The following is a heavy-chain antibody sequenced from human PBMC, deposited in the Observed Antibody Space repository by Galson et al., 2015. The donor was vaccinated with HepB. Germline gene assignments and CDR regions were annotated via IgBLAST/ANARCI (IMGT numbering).Heavy chain of an antibody. Sequence: SLRLSCAASGFTFSDHYMDWVRQAPGKGLEWVGRVRKKVNSYTTEYATSVRGRFTISRDDSKNSLFLQMNSLKTEDTAVYYCSRVKPDLFYLESWGQGTLVTVSS. CDR2: VRKKVNSYTT. CDR1: GFTFSDHY. J-gene: IGHJ4*02. V-gene: IGHV3-72*01. CDR3: SRVKPDLFYLES.